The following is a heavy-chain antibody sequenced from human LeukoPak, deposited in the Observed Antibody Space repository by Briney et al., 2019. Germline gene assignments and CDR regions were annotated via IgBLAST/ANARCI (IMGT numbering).Heavy chain of an antibody. J-gene: IGHJ4*02. CDR1: GFTFSSYW. CDR3: TRGISAARDF. Sequence: PGGSLRLSCAASGFTFSSYWMHWVRQAPGRGLVWVARINTDGYSISYADSVKGRFTISRDNAKNTLYLQMTSLRAEDTAVYYCTRGISAARDFWGQGALVTVSS. CDR2: INTDGYSI. V-gene: IGHV3-74*01. D-gene: IGHD6-25*01.